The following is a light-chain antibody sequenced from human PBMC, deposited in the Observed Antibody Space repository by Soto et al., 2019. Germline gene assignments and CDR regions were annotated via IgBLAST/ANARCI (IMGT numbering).Light chain of an antibody. J-gene: IGKJ1*01. CDR1: QSLLH. CDR3: QQYYTTPVP. V-gene: IGKV4-1*01. Sequence: DIVMTQSPDSLAVSLGEGATINCKSSQSLLHLAWYQQKPGQPPKLLIYWASTRESGVPDRFSGSGSGTDFTLTISSLQAEDGAVYYCQQYYTTPVPFGQGTKVEI. CDR2: WAS.